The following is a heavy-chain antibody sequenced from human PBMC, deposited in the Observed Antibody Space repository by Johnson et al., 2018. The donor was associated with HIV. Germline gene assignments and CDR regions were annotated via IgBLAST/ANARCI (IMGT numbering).Heavy chain of an antibody. Sequence: MLLVESGGGVVKPGESLRLSRAASGFIFSDYYMDWVRQAPGKGLEWVGRTRNKANSYTTEYAASVKGRFTISRDDSKNSLYLQMNSLKTEDTAVYYCARVGQQSNAFDIWGQGTKVTVSS. D-gene: IGHD6-13*01. J-gene: IGHJ3*02. CDR2: TRNKANSYTT. CDR3: ARVGQQSNAFDI. V-gene: IGHV3-72*01. CDR1: GFIFSDYY.